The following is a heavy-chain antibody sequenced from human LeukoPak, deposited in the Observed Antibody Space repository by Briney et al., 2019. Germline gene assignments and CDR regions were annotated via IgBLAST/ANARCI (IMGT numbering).Heavy chain of an antibody. CDR1: GYTFTSYY. CDR3: ASATYYYDSSGYSRGAFDI. Sequence: ASVKVSCKASGYTFTSYYMHWVRQAPGQGLEWMGIINPSGGSTSYAQKFQGRVTMTRDTSTSTVYMELSSLRSEDTAVYYYASATYYYDSSGYSRGAFDIWGQGTMVTVSS. V-gene: IGHV1-46*01. D-gene: IGHD3-22*01. CDR2: INPSGGST. J-gene: IGHJ3*02.